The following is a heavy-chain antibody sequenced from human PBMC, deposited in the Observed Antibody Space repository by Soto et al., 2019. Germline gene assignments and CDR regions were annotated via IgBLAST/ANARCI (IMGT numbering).Heavy chain of an antibody. CDR2: IYYSGTTT. Sequence: PSETLSLTCTVSGGSINHYYWTWIRQPPGKGLEWMGYIYYSGTTTNYNPSLKSRVTLSVDPSKNQFSLKLSSVTAADTAVYYYATRFYTSGVLFDYRRQGTPVPVSA. V-gene: IGHV4-59*08. J-gene: IGHJ4*02. D-gene: IGHD2-2*02. CDR3: ATRFYTSGVLFDY. CDR1: GGSINHYY.